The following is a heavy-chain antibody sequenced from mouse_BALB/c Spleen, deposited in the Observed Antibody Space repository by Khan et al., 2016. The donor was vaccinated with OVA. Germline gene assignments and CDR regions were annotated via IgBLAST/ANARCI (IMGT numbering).Heavy chain of an antibody. CDR1: GYTFTSYY. CDR2: IYPGNVNP. CDR3: ARAEYGSFAY. D-gene: IGHD2-10*02. J-gene: IGHJ3*01. V-gene: IGHV1S56*01. Sequence: QVQLQQSGPELVKPGPSVRISCKASGYTFTSYYIHWVKQRSVQGLEWIGWIYPGNVNPNYNERFKGKATLTADKSSSTAYMQLSSLTSEDSAVSFCARAEYGSFAYWGQGTLVTVSA.